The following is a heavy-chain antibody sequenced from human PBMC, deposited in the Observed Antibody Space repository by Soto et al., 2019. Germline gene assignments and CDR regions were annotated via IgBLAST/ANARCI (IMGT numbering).Heavy chain of an antibody. V-gene: IGHV1-69*02. CDR3: ARNLVKYYYDSSATIDAFDI. J-gene: IGHJ3*02. CDR2: IIPILGIA. CDR1: GGTFSSYT. D-gene: IGHD3-22*01. Sequence: ASVKVSCKASGGTFSSYTISWVRQAPGQGLEWMGRIIPILGIANYAQKFQGRVTITADKSTSTAYMELSSLRSEDTAVYYCARNLVKYYYDSSATIDAFDIWGQGTMVTVSS.